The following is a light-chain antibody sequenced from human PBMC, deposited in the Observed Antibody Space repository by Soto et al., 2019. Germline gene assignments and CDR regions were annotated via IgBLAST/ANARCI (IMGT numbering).Light chain of an antibody. J-gene: IGLJ1*01. CDR1: SSDVGGYAY. CDR3: SSYSISTADL. V-gene: IGLV2-14*01. CDR2: EVS. Sequence: QSALTQPASVSGSPGQSITISCTGTSSDVGGYAYVSWYQLHPGKAPKLMVFEVSNRPSGVSYRFSGSKSGNTASLTISGLQAEDEADYFCSSYSISTADLFGTGTKVTVL.